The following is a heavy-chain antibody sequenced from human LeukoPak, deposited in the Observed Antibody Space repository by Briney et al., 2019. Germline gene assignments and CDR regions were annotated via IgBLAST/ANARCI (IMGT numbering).Heavy chain of an antibody. D-gene: IGHD2-2*01. CDR1: GYTFADYY. Sequence: ASVKVSCKASGYTFADYYIHWVRQAPGQGLEWMGLINPNTGGTNYAQKFQGRVTMTRDTSITTAYMELSSLRSEDTAVYYCARDPWGRGYCSTTSCQNLGGNDAFDIWGQGTMVTVSS. CDR3: ARDPWGRGYCSTTSCQNLGGNDAFDI. CDR2: INPNTGGT. V-gene: IGHV1-2*02. J-gene: IGHJ3*02.